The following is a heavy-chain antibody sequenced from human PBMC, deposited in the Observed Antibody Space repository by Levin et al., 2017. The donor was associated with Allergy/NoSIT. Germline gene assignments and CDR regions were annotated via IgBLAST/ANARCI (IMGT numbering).Heavy chain of an antibody. Sequence: PGESLKISCAASGFTFSSYAMHWVRQAPGKGLEWVAVISYDGSNKYYADSVKGRFTISRDNSKNTLYLQMNSLRAEDTAVYYCARGAEMATIPYFDYWGQGTLVTVSS. J-gene: IGHJ4*02. CDR1: GFTFSSYA. V-gene: IGHV3-30*04. CDR3: ARGAEMATIPYFDY. CDR2: ISYDGSNK. D-gene: IGHD5-24*01.